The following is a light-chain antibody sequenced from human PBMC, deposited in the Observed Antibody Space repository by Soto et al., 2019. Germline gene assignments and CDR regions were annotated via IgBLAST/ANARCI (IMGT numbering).Light chain of an antibody. Sequence: QSALTQPASMSGSPGQSITISCTGTRSDIGTYNYLFWYQQHPGKAPRLVISDVSNRPSGVSNRFSGSKSGNTASLTITGLQSEDEADYYCMSYTTTSSFVFGSGTKLTVL. V-gene: IGLV2-14*03. J-gene: IGLJ1*01. CDR1: RSDIGTYNY. CDR3: MSYTTTSSFV. CDR2: DVS.